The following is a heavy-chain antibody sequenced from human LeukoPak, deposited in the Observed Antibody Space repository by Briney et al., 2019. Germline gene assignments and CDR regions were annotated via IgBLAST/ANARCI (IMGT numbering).Heavy chain of an antibody. V-gene: IGHV4-34*01. CDR1: GGSFRGDY. CDR3: AREPRRPYSGSYYYFDY. CDR2: INHSGST. D-gene: IGHD1-26*01. J-gene: IGHJ4*02. Sequence: PSQSLSLTCAVDGGSFRGDYWGWIRQPPGGGLEWVGEINHSGSTNYNPSLTSRVTISVDTSKNQFSLKLSSVTAADTAVYYCAREPRRPYSGSYYYFDYWGQGTLVTVSS.